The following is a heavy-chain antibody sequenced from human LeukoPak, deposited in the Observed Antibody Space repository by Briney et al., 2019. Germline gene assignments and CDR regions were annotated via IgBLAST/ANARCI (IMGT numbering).Heavy chain of an antibody. CDR2: IYPGDSDT. CDR1: GYSFTSYW. D-gene: IGHD3-22*01. CDR3: ARHKGYYKNYYYMDV. V-gene: IGHV5-51*01. Sequence: GESLKISCKGSGYSFTSYWIGWVRQMPGKGLEWMGIIYPGDSDTRYSPSLQGQVTISADKSISTAYLQWSSLKASDTAMYYCARHKGYYKNYYYMDVWGKGTTVTVSS. J-gene: IGHJ6*03.